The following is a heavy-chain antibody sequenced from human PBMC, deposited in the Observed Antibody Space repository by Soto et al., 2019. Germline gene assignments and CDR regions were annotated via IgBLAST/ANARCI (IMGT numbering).Heavy chain of an antibody. CDR3: ARAATELGLGAFDI. CDR1: GYTFTSYG. J-gene: IGHJ3*02. Sequence: ASVKVSCKASGYTFTSYGISWVRQAPGQGLEWMGWISAYNGNTNYAQKLQGRFTLTTDTSTSTAYMALRSLRSDDTAVYYCARAATELGLGAFDIWGQGTMVT. D-gene: IGHD3-10*01. V-gene: IGHV1-18*01. CDR2: ISAYNGNT.